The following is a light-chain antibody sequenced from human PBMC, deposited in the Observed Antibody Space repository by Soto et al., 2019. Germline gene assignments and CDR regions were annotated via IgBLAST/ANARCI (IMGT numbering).Light chain of an antibody. V-gene: IGKV1-39*01. Sequence: DIQMTQSPSSLSASVGDRVTITCRASQSISSYLNWYQQKPGKAPKLLIYAASSLQSGVPSRFSGSGSGTDFTLTISSLQPEDFATYYCQQSYSTPPLTFGQGTRREIK. J-gene: IGKJ5*01. CDR2: AAS. CDR1: QSISSY. CDR3: QQSYSTPPLT.